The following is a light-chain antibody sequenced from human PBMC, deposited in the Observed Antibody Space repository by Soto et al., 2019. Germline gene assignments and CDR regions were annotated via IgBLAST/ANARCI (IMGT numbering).Light chain of an antibody. V-gene: IGKV3-20*01. CDR3: QHYGSSALT. CDR1: QSVRNNY. CDR2: GAS. J-gene: IGKJ4*01. Sequence: PGERATLSCRASQSVRNNYLAWYQQKPGQAPRLLIYGASSRATGIPNRFSGSGSGTDFSLTISRLDPEDFAVYSCQHYGSSALTFGGGTKVEIK.